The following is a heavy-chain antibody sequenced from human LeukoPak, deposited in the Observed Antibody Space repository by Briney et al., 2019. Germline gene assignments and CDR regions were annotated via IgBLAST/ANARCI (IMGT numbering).Heavy chain of an antibody. J-gene: IGHJ6*03. Sequence: GASVKVSCKAYGYSFTGYYIHWVRQAPGQGLEWMGWINPNSGGTSYAQKFQGWVTMTRDTSISTAFMELSRLRSDDTAVYYCARVPEPAANTYYQYYMDVWGKGTTVTVSS. CDR2: INPNSGGT. CDR1: GYSFTGYY. D-gene: IGHD2-2*01. CDR3: ARVPEPAANTYYQYYMDV. V-gene: IGHV1-2*04.